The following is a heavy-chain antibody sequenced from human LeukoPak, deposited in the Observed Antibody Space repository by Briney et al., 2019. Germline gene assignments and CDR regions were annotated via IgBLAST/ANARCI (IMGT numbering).Heavy chain of an antibody. V-gene: IGHV4-34*01. D-gene: IGHD3-22*01. CDR1: GGSFSGYY. Sequence: SETLSLTCAVYGGSFSGYYWSWIRQPPGKGLEWIGEINHSGSTNYNPSLKSRVTISVDTSKNQFSLKLTSVTAADSAVYYCARGTYYYYDSSGYLFWFDSWSQGTLVTVSS. J-gene: IGHJ5*01. CDR2: INHSGST. CDR3: ARGTYYYYDSSGYLFWFDS.